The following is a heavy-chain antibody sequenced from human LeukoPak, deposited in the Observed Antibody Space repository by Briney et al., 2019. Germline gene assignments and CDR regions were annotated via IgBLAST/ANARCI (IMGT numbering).Heavy chain of an antibody. CDR2: IYYSGST. CDR3: ARSGWSIYYFDY. J-gene: IGHJ4*02. D-gene: IGHD6-19*01. Sequence: PSETLSLTCTVSGGSISSYYWSWLRQPPGKGLEWIGYIYYSGSTNYNPSPKSRVTISVDTSKNQFSLKLSSVTAADTAVYYCARSGWSIYYFDYWGQGTLVTVSS. CDR1: GGSISSYY. V-gene: IGHV4-59*08.